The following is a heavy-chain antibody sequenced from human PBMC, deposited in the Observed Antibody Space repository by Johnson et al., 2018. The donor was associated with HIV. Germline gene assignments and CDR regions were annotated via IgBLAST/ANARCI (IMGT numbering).Heavy chain of an antibody. D-gene: IGHD6-19*01. J-gene: IGHJ3*02. V-gene: IGHV3-30-3*01. CDR3: ARAMYTSGWSYDAFDI. CDR1: GFSFTKYA. Sequence: MQLVESGGGVVQPGRSLRLSCAASGFSFTKYAMHWVRQAPGKGLEWVAIISYDGNNKYYADSVKGRFTISRDNSKNTLYLQMNSLRAEDTAVYYCARAMYTSGWSYDAFDIWGQGTKVTVSS. CDR2: ISYDGNNK.